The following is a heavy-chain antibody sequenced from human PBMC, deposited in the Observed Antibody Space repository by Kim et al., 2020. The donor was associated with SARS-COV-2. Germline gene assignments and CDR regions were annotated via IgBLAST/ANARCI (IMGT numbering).Heavy chain of an antibody. D-gene: IGHD3-22*01. V-gene: IGHV1-18*01. CDR3: ASGDYDSSGYYDLTILDY. J-gene: IGHJ4*02. CDR1: GYTFTSYG. CDR2: ISAYNGNT. Sequence: ASVKVSCKASGYTFTSYGISWVRQAPGQGLEWMGWISAYNGNTNYAQKLQGRVTMTTDTSTSTAYMELRSLRSDDTAVYYCASGDYDSSGYYDLTILDYWGQGTLVTVSS.